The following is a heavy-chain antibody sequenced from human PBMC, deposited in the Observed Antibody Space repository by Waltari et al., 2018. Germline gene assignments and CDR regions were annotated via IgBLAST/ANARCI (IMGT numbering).Heavy chain of an antibody. D-gene: IGHD1-26*01. V-gene: IGHV1-69*01. CDR2: IIPIFGTA. CDR1: GGTFSSYA. J-gene: IGHJ3*02. CDR3: ARIWEPGRAFDI. Sequence: SGSSVKVSCKASGGTFSSYAISWVRQAPGQGLEWMGGIIPIFGTANYAQKFQGRVTITADESTSTAYMELSSLRSEDTAVYYCARIWEPGRAFDIWGQGTMVTVSS.